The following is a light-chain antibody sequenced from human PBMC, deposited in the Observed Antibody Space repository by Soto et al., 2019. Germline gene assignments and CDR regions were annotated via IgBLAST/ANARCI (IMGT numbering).Light chain of an antibody. Sequence: DIQMTRSPSSLSASVGDRVTITCQASQGITNYLNWYQQKPGKAPKLLIYGASNLETGVPSRFSGSGSGTDFTFTISSLQAEDIATYFCQQYDSVFTFGQGTRLEIK. J-gene: IGKJ5*01. CDR1: QGITNY. CDR2: GAS. CDR3: QQYDSVFT. V-gene: IGKV1-33*01.